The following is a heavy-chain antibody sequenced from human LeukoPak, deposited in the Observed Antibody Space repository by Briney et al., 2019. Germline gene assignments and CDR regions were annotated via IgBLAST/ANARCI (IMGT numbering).Heavy chain of an antibody. CDR2: IYYSGST. V-gene: IGHV4-30-4*08. CDR1: GVSMSSGAFY. Sequence: SETLSLTCTVSGVSMSSGAFYWSWIRQHPGKGLEWIGNIYYSGSTYYNPSLKSRVTISVDRSKNQFSLKLTPVTAADTAVYYCARAFPFDDYGDPDAFDIWGQGTMVTVSS. CDR3: ARAFPFDDYGDPDAFDI. J-gene: IGHJ3*02. D-gene: IGHD4-17*01.